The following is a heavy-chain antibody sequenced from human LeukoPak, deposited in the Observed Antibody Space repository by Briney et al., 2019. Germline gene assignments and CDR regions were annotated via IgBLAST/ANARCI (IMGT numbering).Heavy chain of an antibody. D-gene: IGHD1-7*01. CDR1: GFTFTSYG. V-gene: IGHV3-30*02. CDR3: ARENYKREYYYYMDV. Sequence: GGSLRLSCAASGFTFTSYGMNWVRQAPGKGLEWVAFIPYDGSNKYYADSVKGRFTVSRDNSKNTLYLQMNSLRAEDTAVYYCARENYKREYYYYMDVWGKGTTVTVSS. CDR2: IPYDGSNK. J-gene: IGHJ6*03.